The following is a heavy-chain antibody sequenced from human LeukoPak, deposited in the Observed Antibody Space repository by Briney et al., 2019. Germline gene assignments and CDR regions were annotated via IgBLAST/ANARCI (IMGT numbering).Heavy chain of an antibody. CDR1: GCSFSTYY. CDR3: ARHSRYGDFDY. CDR2: IYYSGST. V-gene: IGHV4-59*08. D-gene: IGHD4-17*01. Sequence: SETLSLTCTVSGCSFSTYYWSWIRQPPGKGLEWIAYIYYSGSTSYNPSLKTRVTISVDMSKNQFSLKLSSVTAADTAVYYCARHSRYGDFDYWGQGTLLTVSS. J-gene: IGHJ4*02.